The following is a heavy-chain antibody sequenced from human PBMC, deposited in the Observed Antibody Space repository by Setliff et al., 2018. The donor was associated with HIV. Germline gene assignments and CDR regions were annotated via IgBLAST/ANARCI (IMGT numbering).Heavy chain of an antibody. Sequence: LRLSCAPSGFTFGSYAMSWVRQAPGKGLEWVSVISGSGDSTFYADSLKGRFTISRDNSKNTLYLQMNSLRAEDTAVYYCAREPHELRYFDWLLYPAYYSYGMDVWGQGTTVTVSS. V-gene: IGHV3-23*01. D-gene: IGHD3-9*01. CDR1: GFTFGSYA. J-gene: IGHJ6*02. CDR2: ISGSGDST. CDR3: AREPHELRYFDWLLYPAYYSYGMDV.